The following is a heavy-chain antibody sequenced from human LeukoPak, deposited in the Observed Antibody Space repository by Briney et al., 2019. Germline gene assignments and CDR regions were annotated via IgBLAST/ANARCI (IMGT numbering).Heavy chain of an antibody. CDR2: ISGSGGST. D-gene: IGHD2-15*01. J-gene: IGHJ5*02. V-gene: IGHV3-23*01. Sequence: GGSLRLSCAASGFTFSSYAMSWVRQAPGKGLEWVSAISGSGGSTYYADSVKGRFTISRDNSKNTPYLQMNSLRAEDTAVYYCAMEDIVVVVAALPSRFDPWGQGTLVTVSS. CDR3: AMEDIVVVVAALPSRFDP. CDR1: GFTFSSYA.